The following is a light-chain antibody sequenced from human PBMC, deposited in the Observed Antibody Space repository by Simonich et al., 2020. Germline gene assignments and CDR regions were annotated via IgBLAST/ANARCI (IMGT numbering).Light chain of an antibody. V-gene: IGLV2-8*01. J-gene: IGLJ3*02. Sequence: QSALTQPASVSGSPGQSITISCPGTSSDIGGYNYVSWYQQHPGKAPKLMIYEVSKRPSGVPVRFSGSKAGNTASLTVSGLQAEDEADYYCSSYAGSNNLVFGGGTKLTVL. CDR1: SSDIGGYNY. CDR2: EVS. CDR3: SSYAGSNNLV.